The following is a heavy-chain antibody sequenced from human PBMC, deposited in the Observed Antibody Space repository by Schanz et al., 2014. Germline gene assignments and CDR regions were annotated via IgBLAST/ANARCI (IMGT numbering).Heavy chain of an antibody. V-gene: IGHV1-69*04. J-gene: IGHJ4*02. CDR1: GYSFTTYG. Sequence: QVQLVQSAPEVKKPGASVKVSCKASGYSFTTYGLNWVRQAPGQGLEWMGRIIPILGITNVAQTFQDRVTITADKSTSTAYMELSSLRSEDTAVYYCARDGEAAAGCDYWGQGTLVTVSS. D-gene: IGHD6-13*01. CDR2: IIPILGIT. CDR3: ARDGEAAAGCDY.